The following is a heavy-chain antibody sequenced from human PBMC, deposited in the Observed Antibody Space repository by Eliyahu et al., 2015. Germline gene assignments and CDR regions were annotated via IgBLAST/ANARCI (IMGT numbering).Heavy chain of an antibody. CDR2: INHSGST. CDR3: ARAIRYFDWLEYYYYYMDV. Sequence: GLEWIGEINHSGSTNYNPSLKSRVTISVDTSKNQFSLKLSSVTAADTAVYYCARAIRYFDWLEYYYYYMDVWGKGTTVTVSS. V-gene: IGHV4-34*01. J-gene: IGHJ6*03. D-gene: IGHD3-9*01.